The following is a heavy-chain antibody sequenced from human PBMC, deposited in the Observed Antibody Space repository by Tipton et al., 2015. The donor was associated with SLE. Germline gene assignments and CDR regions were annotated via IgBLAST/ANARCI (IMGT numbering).Heavy chain of an antibody. CDR3: AREGGSPFDY. J-gene: IGHJ4*02. D-gene: IGHD3-16*01. CDR1: RLTFSTYG. Sequence: GSLRLSCEASRLTFSTYGMHWVRQAPGKGLEWVAFIRHDGTKKYYADSVKGRFTISRDNSKNTRYLQMNSLRVEDTAVYYCAREGGSPFDYWGQGTLVTVSS. V-gene: IGHV3-30*02. CDR2: IRHDGTKK.